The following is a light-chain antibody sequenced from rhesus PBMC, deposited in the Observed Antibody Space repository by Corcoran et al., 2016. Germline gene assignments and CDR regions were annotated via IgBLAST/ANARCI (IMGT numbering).Light chain of an antibody. J-gene: IGKJ4*01. CDR2: YTT. CDR3: QQYNSLPLT. CDR1: QDISSY. V-gene: IGKV1-32*01. Sequence: DIQMTQSPSSLSASVGDRVTITCRASQDISSYLNWYQQKPGKAPKLLIYYTTRLESGVPSRVSGRGSGTEFTLIISSLQPEDFATYYCQQYNSLPLTFGGGTKVEIK.